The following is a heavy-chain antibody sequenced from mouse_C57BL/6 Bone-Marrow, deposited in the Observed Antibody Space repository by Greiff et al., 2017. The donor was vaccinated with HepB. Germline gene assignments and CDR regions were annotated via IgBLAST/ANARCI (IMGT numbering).Heavy chain of an antibody. CDR1: GYTFTDYN. CDR3: AREDDYDVGAWFAY. V-gene: IGHV1-22*01. J-gene: IGHJ3*01. Sequence: VQLQQSGPELVKPGASVKMSCKASGYTFTDYNMHWVKQSHGKSLEWIGYINPNNGGTSYNQKFKGKATLTVNKSSSTACMELRSLTSEDSAVYYCAREDDYDVGAWFAYWGQGTLVTVSA. D-gene: IGHD2-4*01. CDR2: INPNNGGT.